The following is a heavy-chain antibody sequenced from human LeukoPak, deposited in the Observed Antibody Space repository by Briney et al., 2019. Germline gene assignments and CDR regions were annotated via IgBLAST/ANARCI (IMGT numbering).Heavy chain of an antibody. CDR1: GFTFSSYA. V-gene: IGHV3-23*01. CDR2: ISGSGGST. D-gene: IGHD6-6*01. Sequence: GGSLRLSCAASGFTFSSYAMSWVRQAPGKGLEWVSAISGSGGSTYYADSVKGRFTISRDNSKNTLYLQMNSLRAEDTAVYYCAKDRFGYSSSSYFDYWGQGTLVTVSS. J-gene: IGHJ4*02. CDR3: AKDRFGYSSSSYFDY.